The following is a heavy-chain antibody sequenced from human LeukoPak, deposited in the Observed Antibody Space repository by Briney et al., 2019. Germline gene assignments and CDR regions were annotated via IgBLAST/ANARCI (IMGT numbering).Heavy chain of an antibody. J-gene: IGHJ4*02. Sequence: ASVKESLMGSVYTFTSYGITWVRQPPGQGLDWMGLISAYNGNTNYAQKLQDRVTMTTDTSTNTAHMELRSLRSDDNAVYYCGKLFGSSWNADLDYSGEGNPVTVSS. CDR1: VYTFTSYG. CDR3: GKLFGSSWNADLDY. D-gene: IGHD6-13*01. V-gene: IGHV1-18*01. CDR2: ISAYNGNT.